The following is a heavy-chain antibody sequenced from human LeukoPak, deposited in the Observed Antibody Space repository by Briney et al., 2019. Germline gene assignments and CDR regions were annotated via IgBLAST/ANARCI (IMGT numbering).Heavy chain of an antibody. V-gene: IGHV4-30-2*01. Sequence: SETLSLTCAVSGGSISSGGYSWSWIRQPPGKGLEWIGYIYHSGSTYYNPSLKSRVTISVDRSKNQFSLKLSPVTAADTAVYYCARGYGMDVWGQGTTVTVSS. CDR2: IYHSGST. CDR3: ARGYGMDV. CDR1: GGSISSGGYS. J-gene: IGHJ6*02.